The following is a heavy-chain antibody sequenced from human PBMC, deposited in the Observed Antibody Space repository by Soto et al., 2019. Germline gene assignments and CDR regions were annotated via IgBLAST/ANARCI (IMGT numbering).Heavy chain of an antibody. CDR2: IYYSGST. CDR3: ARGGIRFLEWLLYADMDV. J-gene: IGHJ6*03. Sequence: PSETLSLTCTVSGGSISSYYWSWIRQPPGKGLEWIGYIYYSGSTNYNPSLKSRVTISVDTSKNQFSLKLSSVTAEDTAVYYCARGGIRFLEWLLYADMDVWGKGTTVTVSS. V-gene: IGHV4-59*01. CDR1: GGSISSYY. D-gene: IGHD3-3*01.